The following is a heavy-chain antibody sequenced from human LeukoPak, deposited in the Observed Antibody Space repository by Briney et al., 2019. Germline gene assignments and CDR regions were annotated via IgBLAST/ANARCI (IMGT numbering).Heavy chain of an antibody. CDR2: IYTSGST. D-gene: IGHD1-26*01. Sequence: SETLSLTCTVSGASISSYYWSWIRQPAGKGLEWIGRIYTSGSTNYNPSLQSRVTMSVDTSRNQFSLRLSSVAAADTAVYYCARAIVNTWEFDYWGQGTLVTVSS. J-gene: IGHJ4*02. CDR3: ARAIVNTWEFDY. V-gene: IGHV4-4*07. CDR1: GASISSYY.